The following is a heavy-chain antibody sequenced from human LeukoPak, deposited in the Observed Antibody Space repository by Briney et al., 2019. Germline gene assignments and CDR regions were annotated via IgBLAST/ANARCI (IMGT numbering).Heavy chain of an antibody. D-gene: IGHD1-14*01. J-gene: IGHJ5*02. CDR1: GGSISSYY. CDR3: ARTGSYNPYDWFDP. Sequence: PSETLSLTCTVSGGSISSYYWSWIRQPPGKGLEWIGYFYHSGITKYNPSLMSRVTISVDTSKNQFSLKLSSVTAADTAVYYCARTGSYNPYDWFDPWGQGTLVTVSS. V-gene: IGHV4-59*08. CDR2: FYHSGIT.